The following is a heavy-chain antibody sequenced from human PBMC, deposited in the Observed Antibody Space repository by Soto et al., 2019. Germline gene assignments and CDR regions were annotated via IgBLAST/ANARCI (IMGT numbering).Heavy chain of an antibody. V-gene: IGHV1-24*01. CDR2: FDPEDGET. D-gene: IGHD3-10*01. J-gene: IGHJ3*02. Sequence: GGSVKVTFKVSGYTLTELSMHWVRQAPGKGLEWVGGFDPEDGETIYAQKFQGRVTMTEDTSTDTAYMELSSLRSEDTAVYYCATSITMVRGVIAPAHDAFDIWGQGTMVTVSS. CDR1: GYTLTELS. CDR3: ATSITMVRGVIAPAHDAFDI.